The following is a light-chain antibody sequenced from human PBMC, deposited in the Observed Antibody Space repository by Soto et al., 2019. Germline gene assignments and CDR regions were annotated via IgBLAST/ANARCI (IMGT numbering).Light chain of an antibody. J-gene: IGKJ2*01. V-gene: IGKV1-39*01. Sequence: IHMTQSPSSLSASVGDRVTITCRASQRITTYLNWYQQKPGEAPKLLISTSGTLQRGVPSRFSGSGSVTDFTLTITSLQPADFATYFCQQTYSTPYTFGQGTQLEFK. CDR1: QRITTY. CDR3: QQTYSTPYT. CDR2: TSG.